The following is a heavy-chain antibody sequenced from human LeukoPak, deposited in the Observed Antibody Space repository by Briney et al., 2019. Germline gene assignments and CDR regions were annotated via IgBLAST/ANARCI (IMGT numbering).Heavy chain of an antibody. V-gene: IGHV3-23*01. J-gene: IGHJ5*02. D-gene: IGHD6-19*01. CDR1: GFTFSNYA. Sequence: PGGSLRLSCAASGFTFSNYAMYWVRQAPGKGLEWLSDISDSGTTTNYADSVKGRFTISRDNSKNTLYLQMNSLRAEDTAVYYCAKERVSSGWNPHWFGPWGQGTLVTVSS. CDR3: AKERVSSGWNPHWFGP. CDR2: ISDSGTTT.